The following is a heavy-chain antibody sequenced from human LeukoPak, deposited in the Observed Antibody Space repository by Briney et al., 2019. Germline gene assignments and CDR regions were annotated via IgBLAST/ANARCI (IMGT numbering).Heavy chain of an antibody. D-gene: IGHD1-26*01. CDR1: GYSISSGYY. CDR2: IYHSGST. V-gene: IGHV4-38-2*01. CDR3: ARVGGPSYVYYYYYMDV. J-gene: IGHJ6*03. Sequence: PSETLSLTCAVSGYSISSGYYWGWIRQPPGKGLEWIGSIYHSGSTYYNPSLKSRVTISVDASKNQFSLKLSSVTAADTAVYYCARVGGPSYVYYYYYMDVWGKGTTVTVSS.